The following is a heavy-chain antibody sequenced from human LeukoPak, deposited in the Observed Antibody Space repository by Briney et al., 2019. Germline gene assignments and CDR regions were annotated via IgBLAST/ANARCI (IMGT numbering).Heavy chain of an antibody. CDR3: ARSFKWVGFVVTPDAFDI. V-gene: IGHV4-59*08. Sequence: SSETLSLTCTVSGGSITGYYWSWIRQPPGKGLEWIGYIYYSGSTNYNPSLKSRVTISVDTSKDQFSLKLSSVTAADTAAYYCARSFKWVGFVVTPDAFDIWGQGTMVTVSS. CDR2: IYYSGST. D-gene: IGHD4-23*01. J-gene: IGHJ3*02. CDR1: GGSITGYY.